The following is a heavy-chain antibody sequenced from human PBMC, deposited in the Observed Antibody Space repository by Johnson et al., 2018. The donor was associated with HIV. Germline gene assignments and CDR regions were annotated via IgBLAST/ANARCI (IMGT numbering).Heavy chain of an antibody. V-gene: IGHV3-13*01. Sequence: VQLVESGGGVVRPGGSQRLSCAASGFTFSSYDMHWVRQPTGKGLEWVSSIDNTGGTYYSDSVQGSFTISRDNSKNTLYLPMTSLRAEDTAVYYCARGCRDGYTCDVFDIWGQGTTVTVSS. CDR1: GFTFSSYD. J-gene: IGHJ3*02. D-gene: IGHD5-24*01. CDR2: IDNTGGT. CDR3: ARGCRDGYTCDVFDI.